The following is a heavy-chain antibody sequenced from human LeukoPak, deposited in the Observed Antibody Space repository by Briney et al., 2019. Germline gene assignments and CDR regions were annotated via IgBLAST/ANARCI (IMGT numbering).Heavy chain of an antibody. J-gene: IGHJ4*02. CDR3: ARLPGYCSSNSCYKMTIPFDY. D-gene: IGHD2-2*02. Sequence: GGSLGLSCVASGFAFSSYSMHWVRQAPGKGLEWVAVISYDGSRKYDADSVKGRFTISRDNSKNTLYLQMNSLRTEDTAVYYCARLPGYCSSNSCYKMTIPFDYWGQGTLVTVSS. CDR1: GFAFSSYS. CDR2: ISYDGSRK. V-gene: IGHV3-30-3*01.